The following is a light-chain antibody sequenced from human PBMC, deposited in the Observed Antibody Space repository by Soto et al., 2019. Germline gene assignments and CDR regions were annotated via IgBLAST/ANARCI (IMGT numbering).Light chain of an antibody. Sequence: DIVLTQTPLSLSFTLGQPASISFRSVQILVHSDGNTYLNWLHQRPGQPPRLLLYKISNRFFGVPDRFSGSGAGTHFTLTINRVEAEDVGVYYCMQATQPTWTFGQGTKVDIK. V-gene: IGKV2-24*01. J-gene: IGKJ1*01. CDR3: MQATQPTWT. CDR1: QILVHSDGNTY. CDR2: KIS.